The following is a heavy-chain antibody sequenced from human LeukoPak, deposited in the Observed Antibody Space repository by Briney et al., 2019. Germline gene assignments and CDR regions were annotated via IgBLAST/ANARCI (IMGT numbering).Heavy chain of an antibody. CDR3: ARGRYSYAPPYYYYNYGMDV. CDR1: GGSISSYY. Sequence: PSESLSLTRTVSGGSISSYYWRWIREPRGKGLGWSGDIYYRGSTDYNPSVKGRVTISVDTSKNQFSLKLSSVTAADTAVYYCARGRYSYAPPYYYYNYGMDVWGQGTTVTVSS. D-gene: IGHD5-18*01. V-gene: IGHV4-59*01. J-gene: IGHJ6*02. CDR2: IYYRGST.